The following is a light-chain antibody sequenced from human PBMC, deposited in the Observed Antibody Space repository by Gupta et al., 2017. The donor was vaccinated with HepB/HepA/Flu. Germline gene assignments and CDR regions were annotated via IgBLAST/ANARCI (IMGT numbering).Light chain of an antibody. CDR1: QSVSSNY. CDR3: QQYGRSPPIT. V-gene: IGKV3-20*01. CDR2: GAS. Sequence: EIVLTQSPGTLSLSPGERATLSCRASQSVSSNYLAWYQQKPGQAPRLLIYGASSRATGIPDRFSGSGSGTDFTLTISRREPEDFAVYYCQQYGRSPPITFGQGTRLEIK. J-gene: IGKJ5*01.